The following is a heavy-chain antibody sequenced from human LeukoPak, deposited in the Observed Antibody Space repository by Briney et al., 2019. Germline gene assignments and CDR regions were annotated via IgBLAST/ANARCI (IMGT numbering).Heavy chain of an antibody. J-gene: IGHJ4*02. CDR3: ARLSYDSSGYYPDY. CDR2: ISAYNGNT. Sequence: ASVKVSCKASGYTSTSYGISWVRQAPGQGLEWMGWISAYNGNTNYAQKLQGRVTMTTDTSTSTAYMELRSLRSDDTAVYYCARLSYDSSGYYPDYWGQGTLVTVSS. CDR1: GYTSTSYG. D-gene: IGHD3-22*01. V-gene: IGHV1-18*01.